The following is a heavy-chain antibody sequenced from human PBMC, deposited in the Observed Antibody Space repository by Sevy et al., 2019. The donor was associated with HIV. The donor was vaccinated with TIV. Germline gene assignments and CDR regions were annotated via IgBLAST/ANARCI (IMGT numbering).Heavy chain of an antibody. CDR2: IKSKNDGGTT. CDR1: GFTFINAW. Sequence: GGYLRLSCTASGFTFINAWMSWVRQAPGKGLEWVGRIKSKNDGGTTDYAAPVKGRFTISRDDSKNTLYLQMNTLKTEDTAVYYCATASFLTSGAFDIWGQGTMVTVSS. V-gene: IGHV3-15*01. CDR3: ATASFLTSGAFDI. D-gene: IGHD3-3*02. J-gene: IGHJ3*02.